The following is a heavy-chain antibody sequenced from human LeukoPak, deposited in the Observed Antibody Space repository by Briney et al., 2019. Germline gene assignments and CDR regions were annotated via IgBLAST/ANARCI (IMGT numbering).Heavy chain of an antibody. V-gene: IGHV5-51*01. CDR1: AYSFTIYW. CDR3: ARRLKNSNGWTFDY. D-gene: IGHD6-19*01. Sequence: GESLKISCKGSAYSFTIYWIGWVRQVPGKGLEWMGIIYPGDSDTTYSPSFQGQVTISADRSINTAYLHWSSLEASDTAIYYCARRLKNSNGWTFDYWGQGTLVTVSS. J-gene: IGHJ4*02. CDR2: IYPGDSDT.